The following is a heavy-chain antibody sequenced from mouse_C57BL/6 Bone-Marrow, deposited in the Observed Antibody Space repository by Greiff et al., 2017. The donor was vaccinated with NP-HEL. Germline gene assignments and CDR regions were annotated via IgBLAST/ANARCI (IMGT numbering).Heavy chain of an antibody. CDR2: IYPSDSET. J-gene: IGHJ3*01. CDR3: ARRPFAY. Sequence: QVHVKQPGAELVRPGSSVKLSCKASGYTFTSYWMDWVKQRPGQGLEWIGNIYPSDSETHYNQKFKDKATLTVDKSSSTAYMQLSSLTSEDSAVYYCARRPFAYWGQGTLVTVSA. V-gene: IGHV1-61*01. CDR1: GYTFTSYW.